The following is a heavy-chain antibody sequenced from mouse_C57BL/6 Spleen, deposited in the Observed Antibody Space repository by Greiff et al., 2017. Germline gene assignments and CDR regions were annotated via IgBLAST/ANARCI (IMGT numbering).Heavy chain of an antibody. D-gene: IGHD2-4*01. Sequence: VQLMESGADLVKPGASVKISCKASGYSFTDYNMYWVKQSNGKSLEWIGVINPNYGTTSYNQKLKGKVTLSVDQSSSTAYMQLNSLTSEDAAVCYCAGSDDYDDGEARYCAMDDWGQGTSVTVSS. V-gene: IGHV1-39*01. CDR2: INPNYGTT. CDR3: AGSDDYDDGEARYCAMDD. CDR1: GYSFTDYN. J-gene: IGHJ4*01.